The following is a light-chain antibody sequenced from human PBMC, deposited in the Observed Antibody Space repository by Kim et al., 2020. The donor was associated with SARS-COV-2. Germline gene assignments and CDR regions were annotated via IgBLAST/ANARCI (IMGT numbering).Light chain of an antibody. Sequence: SYELTQPPSVSVSPGQIASITCSGDNLGNKYACWYQQKAGQSPVMVIYQDTKRPSGIPERFSGSNSGNTATLTISGTQAMDEAVYYCQAWDSSEWVFGGGTNLTVL. CDR3: QAWDSSEWV. CDR1: NLGNKY. V-gene: IGLV3-1*01. CDR2: QDT. J-gene: IGLJ3*02.